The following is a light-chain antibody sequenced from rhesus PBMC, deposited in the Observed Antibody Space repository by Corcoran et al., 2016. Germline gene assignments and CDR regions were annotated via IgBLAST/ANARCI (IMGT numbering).Light chain of an antibody. CDR1: SSNIGPYY. CDR2: ENN. V-gene: IGLV1-85*01. J-gene: IGLJ6*01. CDR3: QSYDNSLSTHV. Sequence: QSVLTQPPSVSGAPGQRVTISCTGSSSNIGPYYVQWYQQLPGSAPKLLIYENNKRPSGSSDRFSGSQSGPSAPLTITGLQSEDQATYYCQSYDNSLSTHVFGSGTGLTVL.